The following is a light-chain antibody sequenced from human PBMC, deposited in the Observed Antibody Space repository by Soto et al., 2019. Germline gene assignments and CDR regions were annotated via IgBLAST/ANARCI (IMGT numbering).Light chain of an antibody. CDR3: QQYGSSPRFT. J-gene: IGKJ3*01. Sequence: EIVLTQSPGTLSLSPGERATLSCRASQSVSSSYLAWYQQKPGQAPRLLIYGASSRATGIPDRFSGSGSGTDFTLTSSRLEPEDFAVYYCQQYGSSPRFTFGPRTKVYIK. V-gene: IGKV3-20*01. CDR2: GAS. CDR1: QSVSSSY.